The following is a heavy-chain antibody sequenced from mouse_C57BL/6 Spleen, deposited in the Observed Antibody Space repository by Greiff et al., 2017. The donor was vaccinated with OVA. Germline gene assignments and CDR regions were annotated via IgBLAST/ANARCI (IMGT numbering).Heavy chain of an antibody. Sequence: QVQLQQPGAELVKPGASVKLSCKASGYTFTSYWMHWVKQRPGRGLEWIGRIAPNSGGTKYNEKFKSTATLTVDKPSSTAYMQLSSLTSEDSAVYYCASPHYYGSSSFDYWGQGTTLTVSS. V-gene: IGHV1-72*01. D-gene: IGHD1-1*01. J-gene: IGHJ2*01. CDR1: GYTFTSYW. CDR3: ASPHYYGSSSFDY. CDR2: IAPNSGGT.